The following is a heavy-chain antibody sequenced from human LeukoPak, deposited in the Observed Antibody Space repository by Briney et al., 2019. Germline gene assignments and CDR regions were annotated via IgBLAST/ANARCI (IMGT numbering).Heavy chain of an antibody. D-gene: IGHD1-14*01. CDR3: ARARIDN. CDR1: GFTFSSYW. Sequence: GGSLRLSCVGSGFTFSSYWMSWVRQAPGKGLEWVASIKDDGSEIYSVDSVKGRFTISRDNAKNSLYLQMSSLRAEDTAVYYCARARIDNWGQGTLVTVSS. V-gene: IGHV3-7*04. J-gene: IGHJ4*02. CDR2: IKDDGSEI.